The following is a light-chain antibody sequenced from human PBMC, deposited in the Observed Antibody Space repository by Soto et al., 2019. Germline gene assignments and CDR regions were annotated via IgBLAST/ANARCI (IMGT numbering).Light chain of an antibody. CDR3: SSYTRSSSLVV. Sequence: QSALTQPASVSGSPGQSITISCTGTSSDVGGYNYVSWYQQHPGKAPKLMIYEVNNRPSGVSNRFSGSKSGNTASLTISGLQAEDDADYYCSSYTRSSSLVVFGGGTKLTVL. V-gene: IGLV2-14*01. CDR2: EVN. J-gene: IGLJ2*01. CDR1: SSDVGGYNY.